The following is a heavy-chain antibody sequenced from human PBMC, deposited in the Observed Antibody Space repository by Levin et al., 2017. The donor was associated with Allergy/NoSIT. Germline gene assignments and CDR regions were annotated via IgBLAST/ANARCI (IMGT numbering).Heavy chain of an antibody. D-gene: IGHD3-10*01. CDR1: GFTFSSYA. Sequence: PGGSLRLSCAASGFTFSSYAMSWVRQAPGKGLEWVSAISGSGGSTYYADSVKGRFTISRDNSKNTLYLQMNSLRAEDTAVYYCAKSPGTMVRGVTRFDPWGQGTLVTVSS. V-gene: IGHV3-23*01. CDR2: ISGSGGST. J-gene: IGHJ5*02. CDR3: AKSPGTMVRGVTRFDP.